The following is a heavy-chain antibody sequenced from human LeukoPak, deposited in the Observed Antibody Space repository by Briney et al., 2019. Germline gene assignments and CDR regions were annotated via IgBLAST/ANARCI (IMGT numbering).Heavy chain of an antibody. CDR3: AKDRVVVMPASLNY. Sequence: GGSLRLSCAASGFTFSSYSMNWVRQVPGTGLEWVSGISGSGDDTYYADFVKGRFTISRDNSKNTLYLQMNSLRAEDTAVYYCAKDRVVVMPASLNYWGQGTLVTVSS. V-gene: IGHV3-23*01. CDR1: GFTFSSYS. D-gene: IGHD2-2*01. J-gene: IGHJ4*02. CDR2: ISGSGDDT.